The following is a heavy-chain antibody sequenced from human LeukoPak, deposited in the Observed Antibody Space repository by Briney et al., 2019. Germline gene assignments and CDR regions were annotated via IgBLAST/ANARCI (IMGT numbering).Heavy chain of an antibody. Sequence: GGSLRLSCAASGFTFSSYWIRWVRQVPGKGLVWVSRIKDGGTTTDYADSVKGRFTISRDDAKNTLYLQMNSLRAEDTAVYYCTTIRPGYWGQGTLVTVSP. V-gene: IGHV3-74*01. CDR2: IKDGGTTT. J-gene: IGHJ4*02. D-gene: IGHD5-12*01. CDR1: GFTFSSYW. CDR3: TTIRPGY.